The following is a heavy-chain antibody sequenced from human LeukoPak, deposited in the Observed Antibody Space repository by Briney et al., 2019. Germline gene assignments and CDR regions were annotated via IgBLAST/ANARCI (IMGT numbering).Heavy chain of an antibody. D-gene: IGHD2-21*02. CDR3: ARTYCGGHCYTNWFDP. J-gene: IGHJ5*02. CDR1: GGTISSYY. V-gene: IGHV4-4*09. CDR2: IYTSGST. Sequence: SETLSLTCTASGGTISSYYWSWIRQPPGKGLEWIGYIYTSGSTNYTTSVEKRVTRSVDTSKNQFTLELRSVTAADTAVYYCARTYCGGHCYTNWFDPWGRGTLVMVSS.